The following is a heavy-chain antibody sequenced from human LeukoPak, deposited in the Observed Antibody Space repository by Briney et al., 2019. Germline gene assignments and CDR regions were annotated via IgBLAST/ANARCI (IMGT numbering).Heavy chain of an antibody. V-gene: IGHV3-74*01. CDR2: IISDGSST. J-gene: IGHJ4*02. CDR1: VFTLSIYW. D-gene: IGHD6-6*01. Sequence: PGGSLRLSCAPSVFTLSIYWMHWVRQAPEEGLGWVSRIISDGSSTSNADSVKGRFTISRDNARNPRYLQMNSRGAEDTAVYYWAREYSRSLIYWGQGTLVTVSS. CDR3: AREYSRSLIY.